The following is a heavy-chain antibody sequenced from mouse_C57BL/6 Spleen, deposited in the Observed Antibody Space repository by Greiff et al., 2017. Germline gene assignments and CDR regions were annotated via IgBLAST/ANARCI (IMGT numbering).Heavy chain of an antibody. CDR2: SRNKANDYTT. J-gene: IGHJ4*01. V-gene: IGHV7-1*01. CDR1: GFTFSDFY. CDR3: ARGGAMDY. Sequence: ESGGGLVQSGRSLRLSCATSGFTFSDFYMEWVRQAPGKGLEWIAASRNKANDYTTEYSASVKGRFIVSRDTSQSILYLQMNALRAEDTAIYYCARGGAMDYWGQGTSVTVSS.